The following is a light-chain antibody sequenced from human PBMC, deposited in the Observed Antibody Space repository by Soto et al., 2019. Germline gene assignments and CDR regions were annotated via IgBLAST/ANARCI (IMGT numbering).Light chain of an antibody. J-gene: IGLJ1*01. CDR1: NIRSKA. V-gene: IGLV3-21*02. CDR3: QVWDSSSDQYV. Sequence: SYDLAQPPSMSVAPGQTARITCGGHNIRSKAVHWYQQKPGQAPVVVVYDDSHRPSGIPERFSGSNSGNTATLTITRVEAGDEADYYCQVWDSSSDQYVFGTGTKVTVL. CDR2: DDS.